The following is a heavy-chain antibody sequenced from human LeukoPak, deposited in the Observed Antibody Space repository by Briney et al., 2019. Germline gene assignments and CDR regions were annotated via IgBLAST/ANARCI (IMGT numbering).Heavy chain of an antibody. Sequence: SETLSLTCTVSGGSISSYYWSWIRQPPGKGLEWIGYIYYSGSTNYNPSLKSRVTISVDTSKNQFSLKLSSVTAADTAVYYCAERGLYSSGWDGVGWFDPWGQGTLVTVSS. CDR2: IYYSGST. CDR1: GGSISSYY. CDR3: AERGLYSSGWDGVGWFDP. V-gene: IGHV4-59*12. J-gene: IGHJ5*02. D-gene: IGHD6-19*01.